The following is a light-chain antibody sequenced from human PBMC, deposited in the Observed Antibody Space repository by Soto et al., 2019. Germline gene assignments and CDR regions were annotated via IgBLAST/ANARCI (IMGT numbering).Light chain of an antibody. J-gene: IGKJ1*01. CDR1: RGIGNA. Sequence: DIQMTQSPSSLSSSVGDRVTITCRPSRGIGNALAWYQQKPGTVPKLLIHSASTLQSGVPSRFSGSGSGTDFTLTISSLQPDDFATYYCQQYNSYSWTFGQGTKVDIK. CDR3: QQYNSYSWT. V-gene: IGKV1-27*01. CDR2: SAS.